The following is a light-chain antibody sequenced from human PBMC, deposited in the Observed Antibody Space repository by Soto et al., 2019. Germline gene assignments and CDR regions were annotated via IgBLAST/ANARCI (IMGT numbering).Light chain of an antibody. CDR3: SSSTSGSTPFV. Sequence: QSVLTQPACVSGSPGQSITISCTGTSSDIGGSNSVSWYQQHPGQAPKLMISEVSNRPSGVSNRFSGSKSGNTASLTISGLQAEDEADYYCSSSTSGSTPFVFGAGTKVTVL. CDR2: EVS. V-gene: IGLV2-14*01. J-gene: IGLJ1*01. CDR1: SSDIGGSNS.